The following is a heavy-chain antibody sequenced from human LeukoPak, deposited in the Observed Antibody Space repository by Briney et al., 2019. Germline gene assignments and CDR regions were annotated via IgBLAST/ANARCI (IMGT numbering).Heavy chain of an antibody. CDR2: IYPGVSDT. J-gene: IGHJ3*02. CDR3: ARLAGFGELLDAFDI. D-gene: IGHD3-10*01. CDR1: GYSFTSYW. Sequence: GESLKISCKGSGYSFTSYWIGWVRQMPGKGLEWMVSIYPGVSDTTYSPSFPGQVTISADKSISSAYLQWSSLKASDTAMYYFARLAGFGELLDAFDICRQGTMVTVSS. V-gene: IGHV5-51*01.